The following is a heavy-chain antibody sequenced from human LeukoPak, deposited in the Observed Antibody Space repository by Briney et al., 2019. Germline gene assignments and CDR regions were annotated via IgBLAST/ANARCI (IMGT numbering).Heavy chain of an antibody. J-gene: IGHJ6*02. V-gene: IGHV3-21*01. Sequence: GGSLRLSCAASGFTFSSYSMNCVRQAPGKGLEWVSSISISSTDIYYADSVKGGFTISRDNAKNSLYLQMNRLRAEDTAVLYCARNTITGYYYGMDVWGQGTTVPVSS. CDR1: GFTFSSYS. CDR3: ARNTITGYYYGMDV. CDR2: ISISSTDI. D-gene: IGHD3-10*01.